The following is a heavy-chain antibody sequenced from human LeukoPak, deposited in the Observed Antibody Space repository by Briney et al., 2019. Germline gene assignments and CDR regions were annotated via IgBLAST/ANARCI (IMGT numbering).Heavy chain of an antibody. D-gene: IGHD6-13*01. CDR1: GGSISSGGYY. Sequence: SQTLSLTCTVSGGSISSGGYYWSWIRQYPGKGLEWIGYIYYSGSTYYNPSLKSRVTISVDTSKNQFSLKLSSVTAADTAVYYCARVVEDSSSWYGGWFDYWGQGTLVTVSS. CDR2: IYYSGST. J-gene: IGHJ4*02. CDR3: ARVVEDSSSWYGGWFDY. V-gene: IGHV4-31*03.